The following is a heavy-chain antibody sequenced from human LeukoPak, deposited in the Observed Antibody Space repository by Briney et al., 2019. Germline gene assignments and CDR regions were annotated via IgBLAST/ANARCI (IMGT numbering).Heavy chain of an antibody. CDR3: AKVGGSRGVVVTLYYFDY. V-gene: IGHV3-23*01. CDR2: ISGSGGST. D-gene: IGHD2-21*02. J-gene: IGHJ4*02. Sequence: GGSLRLSCAASGFTFSSYAMSWVRQAPGKGLEWVSAISGSGGSTYYADSVKGRFTIFRDNSKNTLYLQMNSLRAEDTAVYYCAKVGGSRGVVVTLYYFDYWGQGTLVTVSS. CDR1: GFTFSSYA.